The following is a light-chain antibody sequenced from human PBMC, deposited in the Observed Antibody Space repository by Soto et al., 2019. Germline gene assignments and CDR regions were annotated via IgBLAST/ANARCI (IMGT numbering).Light chain of an antibody. CDR2: DVN. CDR3: CSYTDIYTYV. Sequence: QSALLQPRSVSGSPGQSVTISCTGTTRDVGGYKFVSWYRQHPGKAPKLILYDVNERPSGVPDRFSGSKSDNTDSLTISGLQAEDEDVYFCCSYTDIYTYVFGTGTKLTVL. V-gene: IGLV2-11*01. J-gene: IGLJ1*01. CDR1: TRDVGGYKF.